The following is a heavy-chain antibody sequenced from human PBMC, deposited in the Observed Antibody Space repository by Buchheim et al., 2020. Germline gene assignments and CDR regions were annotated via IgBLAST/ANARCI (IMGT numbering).Heavy chain of an antibody. V-gene: IGHV3-48*02. J-gene: IGHJ4*02. D-gene: IGHD3-16*02. Sequence: VQLVESGGGVVQPGRSLRLSCAASGFTFSSYGMHWVRQAPGKGLEWVSYISSSSSTIYYADSVKGRFTISRDNAKNSLYLQMNSLRDEDTAVYYCARDQGDYVWGSYLSFDYWGQGTL. CDR2: ISSSSSTI. CDR3: ARDQGDYVWGSYLSFDY. CDR1: GFTFSSYG.